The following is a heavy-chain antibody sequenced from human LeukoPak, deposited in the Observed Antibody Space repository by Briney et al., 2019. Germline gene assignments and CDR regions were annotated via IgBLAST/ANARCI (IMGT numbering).Heavy chain of an antibody. CDR2: INHSGST. D-gene: IGHD6-19*01. CDR3: ARVRGYSSGWYRYYFDY. V-gene: IGHV4-34*01. J-gene: IGHJ4*02. CDR1: GVSFSGYY. Sequence: PSETLSLTCAVYGVSFSGYYWSWIRQPPGKGLEWIGEINHSGSTNYNPSLKSRVTISVDTSKNQFSLKLSSVTAAGTAVYYCARVRGYSSGWYRYYFDYWGQGTLVTVSS.